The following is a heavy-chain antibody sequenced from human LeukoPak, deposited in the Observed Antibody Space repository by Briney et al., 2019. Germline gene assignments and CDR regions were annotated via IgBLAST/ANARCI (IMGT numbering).Heavy chain of an antibody. J-gene: IGHJ4*02. V-gene: IGHV1-18*01. Sequence: ASVTVSCKASGYTFTSYGISWVRQAPGQGLEWMGWISAYNGNTNYAQKLQGRVTMTTDTSTSTAYMEPRSLRSDDTAVYYCALHFMVNGGSDYFDYWGQGTLVTVSS. CDR2: ISAYNGNT. CDR3: ALHFMVNGGSDYFDY. CDR1: GYTFTSYG. D-gene: IGHD4/OR15-4a*01.